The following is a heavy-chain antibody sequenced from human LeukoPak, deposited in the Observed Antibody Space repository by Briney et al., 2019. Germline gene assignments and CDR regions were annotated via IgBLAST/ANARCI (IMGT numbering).Heavy chain of an antibody. J-gene: IGHJ5*02. D-gene: IGHD6-13*01. Sequence: ASVKVSCKASGYTFTGYYMHWVRQAPGQGLEWMGWMNPNSGNTGYAQKFQGRVTMTRNTSISTAYMELSSLRSEDTAVYYCARGSSSSSNWFDPWGQGTLVTVSS. CDR1: GYTFTGYY. V-gene: IGHV1-8*02. CDR3: ARGSSSSSNWFDP. CDR2: MNPNSGNT.